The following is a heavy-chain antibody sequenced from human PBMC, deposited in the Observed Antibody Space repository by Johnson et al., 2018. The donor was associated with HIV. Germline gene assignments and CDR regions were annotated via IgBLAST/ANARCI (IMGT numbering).Heavy chain of an antibody. CDR3: AKDIASGYTNGGTLDI. D-gene: IGHD6-19*01. V-gene: IGHV3-11*01. Sequence: QVQLVESGGGLVKPGGSLRLSCAASGFTFSDYYMVWIRQAPGKGLEWLSYISSSGSTIYYADSVKGRFTISRDNSKNSLYLQMNSLRPEDTGLYYCAKDIASGYTNGGTLDIWGQGTMVTVSS. CDR1: GFTFSDYY. CDR2: ISSSGSTI. J-gene: IGHJ3*02.